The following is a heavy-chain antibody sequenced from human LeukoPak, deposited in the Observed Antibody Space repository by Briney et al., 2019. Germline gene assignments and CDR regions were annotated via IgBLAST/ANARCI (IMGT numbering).Heavy chain of an antibody. Sequence: APVKVSCKASGYTFTSYGISWVRQAPGQGLEWMGWISAYNGNTNYAQKLQGRVTMTTDTSTSTAYMELRSLRSDDTAVYYCARLEGYYDSSGYYYYYYGMDVWGQGTTVTVSS. CDR2: ISAYNGNT. CDR3: ARLEGYYDSSGYYYYYYGMDV. J-gene: IGHJ6*02. V-gene: IGHV1-18*01. CDR1: GYTFTSYG. D-gene: IGHD3-22*01.